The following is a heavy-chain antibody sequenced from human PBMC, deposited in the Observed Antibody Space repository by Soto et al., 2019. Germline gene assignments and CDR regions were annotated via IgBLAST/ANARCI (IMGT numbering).Heavy chain of an antibody. Sequence: VASVKVSCKASRSTFTNFYLHWVRQAPGQRPEWMGWINNGGGTIYAQKFQGRLTMTRDTSITTAYMELSRLSSDDTAFYYCATSSDWSPLLDYWGQGTLVNVS. CDR3: ATSSDWSPLLDY. CDR1: RSTFTNFY. J-gene: IGHJ4*02. D-gene: IGHD6-19*01. CDR2: INNGGGT. V-gene: IGHV1-2*02.